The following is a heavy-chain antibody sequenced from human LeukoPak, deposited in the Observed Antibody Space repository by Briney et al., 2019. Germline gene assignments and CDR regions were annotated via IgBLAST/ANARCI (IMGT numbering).Heavy chain of an antibody. V-gene: IGHV3-30*03. J-gene: IGHJ4*02. CDR2: IRYDGRQT. CDR1: GLTFSSYD. Sequence: GGSLRLSCGASGLTFSSYDMHCVRRAPGKGLEWVAGIRYDGRQTYHADSVKGRFTISRDNSKRTLYLQMKSLKTEDTAVYHRARALRGWPYWGQGTQVTVSS. CDR3: ARALRGWPY. D-gene: IGHD6-19*01.